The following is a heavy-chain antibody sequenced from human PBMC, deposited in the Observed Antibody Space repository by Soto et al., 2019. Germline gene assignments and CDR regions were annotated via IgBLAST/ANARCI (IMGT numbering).Heavy chain of an antibody. CDR1: GYTFTSFY. J-gene: IGHJ6*02. CDR2: INPSGTTT. V-gene: IGHV1-46*01. CDR3: AKFQIARHSYSGMEL. Sequence: ASVQVSCKASGYTFTSFYMHWVRQAPGQGLEWMGIINPSGTTTDYAQKFQGRVTMTRDTSTSTYYMELSSLTSEDTAVYYCAKFQIARHSYSGMELWGQGTSVTVSS. D-gene: IGHD2-21*01.